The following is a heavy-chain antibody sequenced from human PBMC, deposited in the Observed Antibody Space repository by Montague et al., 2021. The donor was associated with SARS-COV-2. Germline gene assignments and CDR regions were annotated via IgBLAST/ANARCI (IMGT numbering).Heavy chain of an antibody. Sequence: SETLSLTCTVSVGSISSYNCNWGWIRQPPGKALEWIGSIYYSGSTYSNPYLKIRVTMSVDTSEIQFSLKLSSVTAADTAVYYCARDGFYYDRSGPSYFDYWGQGTLVTVSS. J-gene: IGHJ4*02. CDR3: ARDGFYYDRSGPSYFDY. CDR2: IYYSGST. V-gene: IGHV4-39*07. D-gene: IGHD3-22*01. CDR1: VGSISSYNCN.